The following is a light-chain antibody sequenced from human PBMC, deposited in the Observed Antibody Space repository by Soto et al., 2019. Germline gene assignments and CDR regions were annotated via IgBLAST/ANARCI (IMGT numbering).Light chain of an antibody. J-gene: IGKJ2*01. CDR1: QTVRNTY. CDR3: QHYGNSPPYT. Sequence: EIVLTQSPGTLSLSPGERATLSCRASQTVRNTYLAWYQQKPGQAPRLLIYGASSRATGIPDRFSGSGSGTDFTLTISRLEPEDFTVYYCQHYGNSPPYTFGQGTKLEIK. V-gene: IGKV3-20*01. CDR2: GAS.